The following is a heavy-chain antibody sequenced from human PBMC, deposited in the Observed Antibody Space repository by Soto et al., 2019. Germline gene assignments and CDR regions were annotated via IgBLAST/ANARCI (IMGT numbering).Heavy chain of an antibody. J-gene: IGHJ5*02. V-gene: IGHV3-23*01. CDR1: GVTFDVYA. Sequence: PGGSLRLCCAASGVTFDVYAMAWVLQATGKGLEWVSAISGSGGRTHYADSVKGRFTISRDNSKNTLYLQLNSLRAEDTAFYYCTKSMDQDAYNSRWFDPWGQGTLVTVSS. D-gene: IGHD1-1*01. CDR3: TKSMDQDAYNSRWFDP. CDR2: ISGSGGRT.